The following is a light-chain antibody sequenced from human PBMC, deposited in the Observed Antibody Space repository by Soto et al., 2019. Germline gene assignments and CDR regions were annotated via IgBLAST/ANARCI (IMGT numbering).Light chain of an antibody. CDR3: SSYTNSSTLYV. V-gene: IGLV2-14*01. CDR2: EVS. J-gene: IGLJ1*01. CDR1: SSDVGRYNY. Sequence: QSALAQPASVSGSPGQSITISCTGSSSDVGRYNYVSWYQHHPGKAPKLMIYEVSNRPSGVSNRFSGSKSGNTASLTISGLQAEDEADHHCSSYTNSSTLYVFGTGTKVIV.